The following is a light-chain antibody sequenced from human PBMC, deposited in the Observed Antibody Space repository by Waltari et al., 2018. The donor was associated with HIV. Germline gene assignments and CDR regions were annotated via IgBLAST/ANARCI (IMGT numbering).Light chain of an antibody. CDR1: SSNIGAGYD. J-gene: IGLJ3*02. V-gene: IGLV1-40*01. CDR2: SNI. CDR3: QSHDRSLSGPWV. Sequence: QSVLTQPPSLYWAPRRPLTISYNGTSSNIGAGYDVHWYKQVPGTSPKLVLYSNINRPSGVPDRFSASKSGTSASLAITGLQAEDEAHYYCQSHDRSLSGPWVFGGGTKLTVL.